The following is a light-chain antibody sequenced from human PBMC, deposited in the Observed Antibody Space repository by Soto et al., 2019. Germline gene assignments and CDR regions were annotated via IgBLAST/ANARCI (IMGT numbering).Light chain of an antibody. CDR3: CSYAGMSTFSYV. CDR2: EGS. CDR1: SSDVGTYNL. V-gene: IGLV2-23*03. J-gene: IGLJ1*01. Sequence: QSALTQPASVSGSPGQSITISCSGTSSDVGTYNLVSWYQQHPGKAPNLIIYEGSKRPSGVSNRFSGSKSGNTASLTISGLQAEDEADYYCCSYAGMSTFSYVFGTGTKVTVL.